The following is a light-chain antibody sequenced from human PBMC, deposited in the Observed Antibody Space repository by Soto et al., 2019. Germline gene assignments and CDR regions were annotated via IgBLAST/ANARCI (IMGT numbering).Light chain of an antibody. Sequence: ALQMTQSPSSLSASVGDRVTITCRASQGIRNDLDWFQQKPGKAPKLLIYAASNLQSGVPARFSGSGSCTDFTLTISSLQPEDFATYSCLQKYFYPFTFGPGTKVD. V-gene: IGKV1-6*01. CDR1: QGIRND. CDR2: AAS. J-gene: IGKJ3*01. CDR3: LQKYFYPFT.